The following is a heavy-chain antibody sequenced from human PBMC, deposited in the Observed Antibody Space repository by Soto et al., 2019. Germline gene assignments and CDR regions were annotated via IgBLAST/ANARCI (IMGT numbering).Heavy chain of an antibody. CDR1: GFSFSDYA. J-gene: IGHJ6*03. CDR3: AGRYCTNGVCYTNYYYYIDV. D-gene: IGHD2-8*01. V-gene: IGHV3-23*01. Sequence: PGGSLRLSCVTSGFSFSDYAMSWARQAPGKGLEWVSTITTSGGNTYYADSVQGRFTISRDNSKNTLYLQMNSLRAEDTAVYYCAGRYCTNGVCYTNYYYYIDVWGKGTTVTVSS. CDR2: ITTSGGNT.